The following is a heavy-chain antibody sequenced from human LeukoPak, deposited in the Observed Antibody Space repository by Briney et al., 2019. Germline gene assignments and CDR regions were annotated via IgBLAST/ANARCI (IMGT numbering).Heavy chain of an antibody. CDR1: GFMFRSYW. CDR3: ARSPGTGTVDY. Sequence: GGSLRLSCEVSGFMFRSYWMSWVRQAPGKGLEWVANINQDGSETYYVDSVTGRFTTSRDNAKNFLYLQMNSLRVDDTAVYYCARSPGTGTVDYWGQGTLVTVSS. V-gene: IGHV3-7*01. D-gene: IGHD6-13*01. CDR2: INQDGSET. J-gene: IGHJ4*02.